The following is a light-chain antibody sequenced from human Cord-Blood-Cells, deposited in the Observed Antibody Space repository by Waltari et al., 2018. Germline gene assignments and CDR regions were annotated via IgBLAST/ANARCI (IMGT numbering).Light chain of an antibody. CDR1: SSDVGGYNY. Sequence: QSALTQPASVSGSPGQSITISCTGTSSDVGGYNYVSWYQQHPGKAPTLMIYDVSNRPSGGSNRFSGSKSGNTASLTISGLQAEDEADYYCSSYTSSSTPYVFGTGTKVTVL. CDR3: SSYTSSSTPYV. V-gene: IGLV2-14*01. CDR2: DVS. J-gene: IGLJ1*01.